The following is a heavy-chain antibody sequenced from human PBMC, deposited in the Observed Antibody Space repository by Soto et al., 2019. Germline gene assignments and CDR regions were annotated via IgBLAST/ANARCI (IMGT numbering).Heavy chain of an antibody. CDR1: GYTFTSYG. V-gene: IGHV1-18*01. CDR3: ARDRSVVVVVAATLDY. Sequence: ASVKVSCKASGYTFTSYGISWVRQAPGQGLEWMGWISAYNGNTNYAQKLQGRVTMTTDTPTSTAYMELRSLRSDDTAVYYCARDRSVVVVVAATLDYWGQGTLVTVSS. J-gene: IGHJ4*02. CDR2: ISAYNGNT. D-gene: IGHD2-15*01.